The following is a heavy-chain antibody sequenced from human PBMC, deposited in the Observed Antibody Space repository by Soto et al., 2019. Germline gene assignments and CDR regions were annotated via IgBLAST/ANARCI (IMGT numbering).Heavy chain of an antibody. CDR3: ASPFRDYYGSGYNWFDP. CDR1: GGSISSSRYY. D-gene: IGHD3-10*01. CDR2: IYYGGST. Sequence: PSETLSLTCTVSGGSISSSRYYWGWIRQPPGKGLEWIGSIYYGGSTYYNPSLKSRVTISVDTSKNQFSLKLSSVTAADTAVYYCASPFRDYYGSGYNWFDPWGQGTLVTVS. J-gene: IGHJ5*02. V-gene: IGHV4-39*01.